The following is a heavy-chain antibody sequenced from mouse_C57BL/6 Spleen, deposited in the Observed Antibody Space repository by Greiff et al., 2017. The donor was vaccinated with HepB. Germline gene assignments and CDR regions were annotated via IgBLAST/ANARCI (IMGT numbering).Heavy chain of an antibody. CDR1: GYTFTSYW. J-gene: IGHJ2*01. V-gene: IGHV1-64*01. D-gene: IGHD2-4*01. Sequence: VQLQQPGAELVKPGASVKLSCKASGYTFTSYWMHWVKQRPGQGLEWIGMIHPNSGSTNYNEKFKSKATLTVDKSSSTAYMQLSSLTSEDSAVYYCARYDYDVPYYFDYWGQGTTLTVSS. CDR2: IHPNSGST. CDR3: ARYDYDVPYYFDY.